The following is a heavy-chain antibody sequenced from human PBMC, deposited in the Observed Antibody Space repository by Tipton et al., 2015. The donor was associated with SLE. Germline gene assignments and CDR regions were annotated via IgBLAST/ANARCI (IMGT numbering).Heavy chain of an antibody. Sequence: QSGAEVKKPGESLRISCKASGYSFSDYWIGWVRQVPGKGLEWMGIIYPGDSDTRYSPSFQGQVTISADKSITTAYMQWSSLKASDTAMYYCASPPQLTGDGTVFDIWGQGTMVTVSS. CDR2: IYPGDSDT. CDR3: ASPPQLTGDGTVFDI. V-gene: IGHV5-51*03. D-gene: IGHD3-9*01. CDR1: GYSFSDYW. J-gene: IGHJ3*02.